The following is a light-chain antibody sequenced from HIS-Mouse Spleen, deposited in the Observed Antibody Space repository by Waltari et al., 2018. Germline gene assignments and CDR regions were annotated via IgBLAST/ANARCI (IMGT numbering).Light chain of an antibody. V-gene: IGLV2-23*01. J-gene: IGLJ2*01. CDR2: EGS. CDR1: SSDGGSYNL. CDR3: CSYAGSSTL. Sequence: QSALTQPASVSGSPGPSITIPCTGTSSDGGSYNLVSWYQQHPGKAPKLMIYEGSKRPSGVSNRFSGSKSGNTASLTISGLQAEDEADYYCCSYAGSSTLFGGGTKLTVL.